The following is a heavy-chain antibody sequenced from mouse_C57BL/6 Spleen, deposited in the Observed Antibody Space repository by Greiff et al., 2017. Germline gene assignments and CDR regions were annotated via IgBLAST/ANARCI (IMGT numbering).Heavy chain of an antibody. CDR1: GYTFTDYY. V-gene: IGHV1-76*01. CDR2: IYPGSGNT. Sequence: QVQLQQSGAELVRPGASVKLSCTASGYTFTDYYINWVKQRPGQGLEWIARIYPGSGNTYYHEKFKGKATLTAEKSSSTAYMQLSSLTSEDSAVYFCARGGCYDSSFDYWGQGTTLTVSA. J-gene: IGHJ2*01. D-gene: IGHD1-1*01. CDR3: ARGGCYDSSFDY.